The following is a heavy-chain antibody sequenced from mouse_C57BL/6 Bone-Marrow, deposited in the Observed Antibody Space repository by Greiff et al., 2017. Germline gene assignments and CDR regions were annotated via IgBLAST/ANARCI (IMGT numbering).Heavy chain of an antibody. D-gene: IGHD1-1*01. V-gene: IGHV3-6*01. CDR3: ARITTVVPHYFDY. CDR1: GYSITSGYY. CDR2: ISYDGSN. Sequence: VQLKESGPGLVKPSPSLSLTCSVTGYSITSGYYWNWIRQFPGNKLEWMGYISYDGSNNYNPSLKNRISITRDTSKNQFFLKLNSVTTEDTATDYCARITTVVPHYFDYWGQGTTLTVSA. J-gene: IGHJ2*01.